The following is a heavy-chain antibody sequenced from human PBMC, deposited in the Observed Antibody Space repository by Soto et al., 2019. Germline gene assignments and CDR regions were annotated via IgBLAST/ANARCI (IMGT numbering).Heavy chain of an antibody. Sequence: QVHLVQSAAEVKKPASSVRVSCTVSGGTFGRNTIVWVRQAPEQGLECMGHIVPIFGTFKYAQKFQGRVTFTADESTTTAYMDLSSLTSEDTAVYFCARDLNWALDYWGQGTLVTVSS. D-gene: IGHD7-27*01. J-gene: IGHJ4*02. CDR3: ARDLNWALDY. CDR1: GGTFGRNT. CDR2: IVPIFGTF. V-gene: IGHV1-69*01.